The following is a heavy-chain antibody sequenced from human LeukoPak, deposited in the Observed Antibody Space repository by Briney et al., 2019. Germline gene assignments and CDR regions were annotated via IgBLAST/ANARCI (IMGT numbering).Heavy chain of an antibody. V-gene: IGHV3-23*01. CDR1: GFTFNSYA. CDR2: VSGGGGST. J-gene: IGHJ4*02. D-gene: IGHD2-15*01. CDR3: AKGIYGSEVCY. Sequence: GGSLRLSCAASGFTFNSYAMSWVRQAPGKGLEWVSTVSGGGGSTYYADSVKGWFTISRDNSKNTLYLQMNSLRAEDTAVYYCAKGIYGSEVCYWGQGTLVTVSS.